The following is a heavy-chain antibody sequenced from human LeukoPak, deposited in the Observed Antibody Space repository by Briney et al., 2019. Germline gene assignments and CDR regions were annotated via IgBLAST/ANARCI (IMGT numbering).Heavy chain of an antibody. CDR1: GYTFTDYY. CDR3: ATLDYPGYCSSTSCYFRY. J-gene: IGHJ4*02. CDR2: VVPEDGAT. D-gene: IGHD2-2*01. V-gene: IGHV1-69-2*01. Sequence: ASVKVSCKVSGYTFTDYYMHWVQQAPGKGLEWMGLVVPEDGATIYAEKFQGRVTITADTSTDTAYMELSSLRSEDTAVYYCATLDYPGYCSSTSCYFRYWGQGTLVTVSS.